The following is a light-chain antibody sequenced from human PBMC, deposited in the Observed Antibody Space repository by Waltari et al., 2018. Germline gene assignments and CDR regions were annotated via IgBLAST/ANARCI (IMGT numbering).Light chain of an antibody. CDR1: SSDVGSYNL. CDR2: EVN. J-gene: IGLJ1*01. CDR3: CSYAVSGIYV. Sequence: QSALTQPASVSGSPGQSITVSCTGTSSDVGSYNLVSWFQQYPDKAPKLIIFEVNKRPSGVSNRFSGSKSGNTASLTISGLQAGDEADYYCCSYAVSGIYVFGTGAKVTVL. V-gene: IGLV2-23*02.